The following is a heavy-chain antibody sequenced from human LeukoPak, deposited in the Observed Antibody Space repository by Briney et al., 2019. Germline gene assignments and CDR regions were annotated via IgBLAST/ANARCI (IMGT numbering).Heavy chain of an antibody. D-gene: IGHD3-22*01. CDR3: ATVGLIKPEYYDRSGYYYRRVLSPLDY. V-gene: IGHV1-69*13. CDR1: GGTFSSYA. J-gene: IGHJ4*02. Sequence: SVKVSCKASGGTFSSYAISWVRQAPGQGLEWMGGIIPIFGTANYAQKFQGRVTITADESTSTAYMELSSLRSEDTAVYYCATVGLIKPEYYDRSGYYYRRVLSPLDYWGQGTQVTVSS. CDR2: IIPIFGTA.